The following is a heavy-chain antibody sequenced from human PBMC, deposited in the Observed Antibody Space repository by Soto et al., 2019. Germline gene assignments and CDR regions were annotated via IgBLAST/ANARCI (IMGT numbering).Heavy chain of an antibody. J-gene: IGHJ5*02. V-gene: IGHV3-23*01. CDR2: ISGSGGSP. Sequence: EGQLLESGGGLVQPGGSLRLSCAASGFTFSGYAMSWVRQAPGKGLEWVSSISGSGGSPYYADSVKGRFTISRDNSKNTLYLKINSRRAEDTAVYYCANHHKSIAVAGHSWFDPWGQGTLVTVSS. CDR3: ANHHKSIAVAGHSWFDP. D-gene: IGHD6-19*01. CDR1: GFTFSGYA.